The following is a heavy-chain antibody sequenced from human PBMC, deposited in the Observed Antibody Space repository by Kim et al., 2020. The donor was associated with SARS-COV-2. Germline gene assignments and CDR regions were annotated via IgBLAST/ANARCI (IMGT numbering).Heavy chain of an antibody. Sequence: ASVKVSCKASGYTFTGYYMHWVRQAPGQGLEWMGRINPNSGGTNYAQKFQGRVTMTRDTSISTAYMELSRLGSDDTAVYYCARALYSSGWYSNNWGQGTLVTVPS. CDR3: ARALYSSGWYSNN. CDR1: GYTFTGYY. J-gene: IGHJ4*02. V-gene: IGHV1-2*06. D-gene: IGHD6-19*01. CDR2: INPNSGGT.